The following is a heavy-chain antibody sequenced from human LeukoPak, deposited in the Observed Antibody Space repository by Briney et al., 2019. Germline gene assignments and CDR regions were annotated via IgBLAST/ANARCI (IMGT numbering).Heavy chain of an antibody. CDR1: AGSIRSTSYY. D-gene: IGHD6-19*01. CDR3: ARRSTVAGRGRFDP. V-gene: IGHV4-39*01. Sequence: PSETLSLTCTVSAGSIRSTSYYWGWIRQPPGKGLEWLGSVHHSGSTYDNPSLKSRVTISVDTSKNQFSLKLISVTAADTAVYYCARRSTVAGRGRFDPWGQGTLVTVSS. J-gene: IGHJ5*02. CDR2: VHHSGST.